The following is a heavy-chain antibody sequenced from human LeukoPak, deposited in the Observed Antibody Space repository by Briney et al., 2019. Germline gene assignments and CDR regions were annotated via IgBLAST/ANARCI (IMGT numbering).Heavy chain of an antibody. CDR3: ARVRRFTGPYIVYFDF. CDR1: PGSRSSHY. CDR2: LQYTGST. Sequence: SETLSLTCLVSPGSRSSHYWSWIRQPPGKGLEWIAYLQYTGSTSYNPSLECRVTISLGSSNSQLSLKLKSVTAADTAVYFCARVRRFTGPYIVYFDFCGQGTLVTVSS. V-gene: IGHV4-59*11. J-gene: IGHJ4*02. D-gene: IGHD3-9*01.